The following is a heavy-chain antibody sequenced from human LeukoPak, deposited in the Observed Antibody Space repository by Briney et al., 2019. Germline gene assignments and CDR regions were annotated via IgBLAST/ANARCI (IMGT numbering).Heavy chain of an antibody. D-gene: IGHD3-22*01. J-gene: IGHJ4*02. Sequence: GGSLRLSCAASGFTFSSYAMSWVRQAPGKGLEWVSAISGSGGSTYYADSVKGRFTISRDNSKNTLYLQMNSLRAEDTALYYCAKDEEYRYYYDSSGYYGGLDYWGQGTLVTVSS. V-gene: IGHV3-23*01. CDR2: ISGSGGST. CDR1: GFTFSSYA. CDR3: AKDEEYRYYYDSSGYYGGLDY.